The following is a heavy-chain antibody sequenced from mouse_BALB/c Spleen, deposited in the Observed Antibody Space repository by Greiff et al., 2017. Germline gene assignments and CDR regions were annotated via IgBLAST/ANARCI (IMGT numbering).Heavy chain of an antibody. CDR3: ARDGKALFAY. D-gene: IGHD2-1*01. V-gene: IGHV1S126*01. J-gene: IGHJ3*01. CDR2: IDPSDSET. Sequence: VQLQQSGPQLVRPGASVKISCKASGYSFTSYWMHWVKQRPGQGLEWIGMIDPSDSETRLNQKFKDKATLTVDKSSSTAYMQLSSPTSEDSAVYYCARDGKALFAYWGQGTLVTVSA. CDR1: GYSFTSYW.